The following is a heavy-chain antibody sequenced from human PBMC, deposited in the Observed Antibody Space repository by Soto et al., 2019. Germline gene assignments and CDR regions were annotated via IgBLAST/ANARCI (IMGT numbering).Heavy chain of an antibody. V-gene: IGHV3-23*01. J-gene: IGHJ4*02. D-gene: IGHD6-19*01. Sequence: EVQVLESGGGLVQRGGSLRLSCAASGFTFTNYAMTWVRQAPGKGLEWVSAISATGNTIYYADAVRGRFTISRDNSKKIVYLQMDSLRAEDTALYYCVKDVGQQWRPYSWGQGTLVRVSS. CDR1: GFTFTNYA. CDR2: ISATGNTI. CDR3: VKDVGQQWRPYS.